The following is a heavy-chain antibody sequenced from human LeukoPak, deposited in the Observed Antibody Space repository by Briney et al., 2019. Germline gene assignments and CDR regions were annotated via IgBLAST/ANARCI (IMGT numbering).Heavy chain of an antibody. V-gene: IGHV7-4-1*02. Sequence: ASAKVSCKASGYTFTSYAMNWVRQAPGQGLEWMGWINTNTGNPTYAQGFTGRFVFSLDTSVSTAYLQISSLKAEDTAVYYCARDKYACPLHTPEYSSGCGVGFDYWGQGTLVTVSS. D-gene: IGHD6-19*01. J-gene: IGHJ4*02. CDR2: INTNTGNP. CDR1: GYTFTSYA. CDR3: ARDKYACPLHTPEYSSGCGVGFDY.